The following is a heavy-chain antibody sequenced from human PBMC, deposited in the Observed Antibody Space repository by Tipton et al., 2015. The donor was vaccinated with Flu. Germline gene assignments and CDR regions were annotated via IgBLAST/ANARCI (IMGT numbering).Heavy chain of an antibody. CDR2: IYYTGTT. Sequence: TLSLTCTVSGGSIISSGSYYWAWIRQPPGKGLEWIANIYYTGTTYYNPSFESRATISIDTSKNQFYLKVTSVTAADTAVYYCARDLFLERDTFGTFDLWGQGTMVTVSS. V-gene: IGHV4-39*07. CDR3: ARDLFLERDTFGTFDL. J-gene: IGHJ3*01. CDR1: GGSIISSGSYY. D-gene: IGHD3-3*01.